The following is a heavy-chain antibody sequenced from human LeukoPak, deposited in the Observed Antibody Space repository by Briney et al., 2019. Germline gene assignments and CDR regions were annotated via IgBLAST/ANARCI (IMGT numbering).Heavy chain of an antibody. D-gene: IGHD3-22*01. Sequence: PGVSLRLSFAASGVTLSPYGMHWVRQAPGKGLEWVAVIWYDGSNKYYADSVKGRFTISRDNSKNTLYLQMNSLRAEDTAVYYCARDGTYYYDSPSGYFDYWGQGTLVTVSS. CDR3: ARDGTYYYDSPSGYFDY. J-gene: IGHJ4*02. CDR1: GVTLSPYG. CDR2: IWYDGSNK. V-gene: IGHV3-33*08.